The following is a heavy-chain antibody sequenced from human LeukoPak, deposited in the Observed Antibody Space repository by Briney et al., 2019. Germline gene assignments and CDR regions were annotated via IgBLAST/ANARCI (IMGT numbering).Heavy chain of an antibody. CDR2: ISGSGGST. CDR1: GFTFSSYA. D-gene: IGHD2-2*01. CDR3: ARGYCSGTTCLDY. J-gene: IGHJ4*02. V-gene: IGHV3-23*01. Sequence: GGPLRLSCAASGFTFSSYAMSWVRQAPGKGLEWVSAISGSGGSTYYADSVKGRFTISRDNAKNSLYLQMNSLRAEDTAVYYCARGYCSGTTCLDYWGQGTLVTVSS.